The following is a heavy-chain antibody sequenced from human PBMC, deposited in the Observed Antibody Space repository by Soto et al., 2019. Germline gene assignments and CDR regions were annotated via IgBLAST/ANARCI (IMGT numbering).Heavy chain of an antibody. V-gene: IGHV3-23*01. D-gene: IGHD6-19*01. Sequence: EVQLLESGGGLVQPGGSLRLSCAASGFTFSSYAMSWVRQAPGKGLEWVSAISGSGGRTYYADSVKGRFTISRDNSKNTLYLQMNSLRAEDTAVYYCAKAVGSSGWYDGLYYYYMDVWGKGTTVTVSS. J-gene: IGHJ6*03. CDR2: ISGSGGRT. CDR3: AKAVGSSGWYDGLYYYYMDV. CDR1: GFTFSSYA.